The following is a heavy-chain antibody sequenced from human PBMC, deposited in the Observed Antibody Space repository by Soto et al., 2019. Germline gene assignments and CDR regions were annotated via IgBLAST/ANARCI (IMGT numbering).Heavy chain of an antibody. CDR2: IRGRGDNT. Sequence: EVQLLESGGGLVQPGGSLRLSCAASGFTFSNYAMSCVRQAPGKGLAWDAAIRGRGDNTYYTDSGKRTCTIARDNSKNMMELQMNSLRADDTAVYYGAKDWGRGGGSCFDHWGRGTLVTVFS. V-gene: IGHV3-23*01. J-gene: IGHJ4*02. D-gene: IGHD2-15*01. CDR1: GFTFSNYA. CDR3: AKDWGRGGGSCFDH.